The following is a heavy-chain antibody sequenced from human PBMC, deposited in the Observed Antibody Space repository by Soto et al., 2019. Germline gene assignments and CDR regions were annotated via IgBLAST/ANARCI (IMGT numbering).Heavy chain of an antibody. CDR1: GFTFSSYA. V-gene: IGHV3-30-3*01. D-gene: IGHD3-3*01. CDR2: ISYSGSNI. CDR3: ARESWSDDFWSGYSSYYYYMDV. Sequence: PGGSLRLSCAASGFTFSSYAMHWVRQAPGKGLEWVADISYSGSNIYYADSVKGRFTISRDNAKNSLYLQMNSLRAEDTAVYYCARESWSDDFWSGYSSYYYYMDVWGKGTTVTVSS. J-gene: IGHJ6*03.